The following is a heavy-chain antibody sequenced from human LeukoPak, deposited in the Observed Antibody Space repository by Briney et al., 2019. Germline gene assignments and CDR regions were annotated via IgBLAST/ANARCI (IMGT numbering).Heavy chain of an antibody. CDR1: GFTVSSNY. CDR3: ARDLLSLPHKYFDS. V-gene: IGHV3-30*02. CDR2: IRYDGSQK. Sequence: GGSLRLSCAASGFTVSSNYMSWVRQAPGKGLEWVAYIRYDGSQKYYGDSVKGRFTISRDNSKNTVYLQMNSLRDEDTAVYYCARDLLSLPHKYFDSWGQGTLVTVSS. J-gene: IGHJ4*02. D-gene: IGHD3-16*01.